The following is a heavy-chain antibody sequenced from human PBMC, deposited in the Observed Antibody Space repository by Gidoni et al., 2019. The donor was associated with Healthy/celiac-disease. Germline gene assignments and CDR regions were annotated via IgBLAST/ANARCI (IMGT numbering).Heavy chain of an antibody. CDR2: INPNSGGT. Sequence: QVQLVQSGAEVKKPGASVKVSCKRSGYTFTGYYMHRVRQAPGQGLEWMGWINPNSGGTNYAQKFQGRGTMTRDTSISTAYMALSRLRSDDTAVYYCARVAYSSGWPIVSLGHDAFDIWGQGTMVTVSS. D-gene: IGHD6-19*01. CDR3: ARVAYSSGWPIVSLGHDAFDI. J-gene: IGHJ3*02. V-gene: IGHV1-2*02. CDR1: GYTFTGYY.